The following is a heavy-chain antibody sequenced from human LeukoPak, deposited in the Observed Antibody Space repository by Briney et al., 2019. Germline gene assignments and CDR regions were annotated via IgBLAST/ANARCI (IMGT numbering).Heavy chain of an antibody. CDR2: ISYDGSNK. CDR1: GFTFSSYA. V-gene: IGHV3-30*04. CDR3: AKDSASLQYDFWSGWTSSAFDI. Sequence: GGSLRLSCAASGFTFSSYAMHWVRQAPGKGLEWVAVISYDGSNKYYADSVKGRFTISRDNSKNTLYLQMNSLRAEDTAVYYCAKDSASLQYDFWSGWTSSAFDIWGQGTMVTVSS. D-gene: IGHD3-3*01. J-gene: IGHJ3*02.